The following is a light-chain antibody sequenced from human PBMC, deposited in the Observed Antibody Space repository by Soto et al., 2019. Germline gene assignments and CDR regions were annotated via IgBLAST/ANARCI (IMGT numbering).Light chain of an antibody. CDR2: DAS. Sequence: DIQMPQYPSTMSASVGDRVTIPCRASQRISSCLAWYQQKPEKAPKLLIYDASRLESVFPSRFSGSGSWTEFTLTISRLQSDYFENYYCQKYNSYSPLTFGHGTKVEIK. CDR1: QRISSC. CDR3: QKYNSYSPLT. J-gene: IGKJ1*01. V-gene: IGKV1-5*01.